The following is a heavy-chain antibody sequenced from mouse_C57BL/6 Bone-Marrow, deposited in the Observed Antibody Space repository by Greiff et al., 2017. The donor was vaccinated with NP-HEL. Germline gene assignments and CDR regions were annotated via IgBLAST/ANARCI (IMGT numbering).Heavy chain of an antibody. D-gene: IGHD2-12*01. CDR2: ISSGSSTI. CDR3: ARRYRGLYYYAMDY. CDR1: GFTFSDYG. Sequence: EVHLVESGGGLVKPGGSLKLSCAASGFTFSDYGMHWVRPAPETGLEWFAYISSGSSTIYYADTVKGRFTISRDNAKNTLFLQMTSLRSEDTAMYYCARRYRGLYYYAMDYWGQGTSVTVSS. J-gene: IGHJ4*01. V-gene: IGHV5-17*01.